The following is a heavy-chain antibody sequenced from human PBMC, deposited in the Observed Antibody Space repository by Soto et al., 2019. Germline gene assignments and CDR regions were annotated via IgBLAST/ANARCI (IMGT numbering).Heavy chain of an antibody. Sequence: QVQLQESGPGLVKPSETLSLTCTVSGGSISSYYWSWIRQPPGKGLEWIGYIYYSGSTNYNPSLKSRVTISVDTSKNQFSLKLSSVTAADTAVYYCARGRDGYNYKDFDYWGQGTLVTVSS. J-gene: IGHJ4*02. CDR2: IYYSGST. V-gene: IGHV4-59*01. CDR1: GGSISSYY. CDR3: ARGRDGYNYKDFDY. D-gene: IGHD5-12*01.